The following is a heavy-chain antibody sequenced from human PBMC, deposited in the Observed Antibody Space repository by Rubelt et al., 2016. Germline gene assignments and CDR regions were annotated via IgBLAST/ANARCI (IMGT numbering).Heavy chain of an antibody. J-gene: IGHJ4*02. D-gene: IGHD3-22*01. CDR1: GGSFNDYY. CDR3: ARSYDSSGLFDY. V-gene: IGHV4-34*11. CDR2: IYYSGRT. Sequence: QVQLQQWGAGLLKPSETLSLTCAVYGGSFNDYYWSWIRRPPGKGLEWIGSIYYSGRTNYNPSLKSRVTISVDTSKNQVSLKLSSWTAADTAVYFFARSYDSSGLFDYWGQGTLVTVSS.